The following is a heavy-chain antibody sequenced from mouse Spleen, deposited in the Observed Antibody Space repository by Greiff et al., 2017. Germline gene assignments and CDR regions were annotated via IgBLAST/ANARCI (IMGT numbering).Heavy chain of an antibody. CDR1: GYTFTSYY. CDR2: INPSNGGT. Sequence: QVQLQQSGAELVKPGASVKLSCKASGYTFTSYYMYWVKQRPGQGLEWIGEINPSNGGTNFNEKFKSKATLTVDKSSSTAYMQLSSLTSEDSAVYYCTRGGYDYGPGPCSMDYWGQGTSVTVSS. V-gene: IGHV1S81*02. D-gene: IGHD2-4*01. J-gene: IGHJ4*01. CDR3: TRGGYDYGPGPCSMDY.